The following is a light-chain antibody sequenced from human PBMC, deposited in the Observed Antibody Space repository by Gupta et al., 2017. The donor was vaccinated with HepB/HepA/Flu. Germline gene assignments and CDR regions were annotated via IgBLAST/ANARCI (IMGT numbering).Light chain of an antibody. V-gene: IGLV2-23*02. CDR3: CSYATTSKV. J-gene: IGLJ2*01. CDR1: SSDVGRYNL. Sequence: QSALTQPASVSGSPGQSITISCTGTSSDVGRYNLVSWYQQHPGKAPKLMIYEVSNRPSGVSNRFSGSKSGNTASLTISGLQAEDEADYYCCSYATTSKVFGGGTKLTVL. CDR2: EVS.